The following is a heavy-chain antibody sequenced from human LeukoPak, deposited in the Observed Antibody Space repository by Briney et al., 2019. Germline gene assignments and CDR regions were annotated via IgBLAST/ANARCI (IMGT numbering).Heavy chain of an antibody. J-gene: IGHJ4*02. V-gene: IGHV4-4*02. D-gene: IGHD5-18*01. CDR3: ARLMLGYSYGFDY. CDR1: GGSISSSNW. Sequence: PSGTLSLTCAVSGGSISSSNWWSWVRQPPGKGLEWIGEIYHSGSTNYNPSLKSRVTISVDKSKNQFSLKLNSVTAADTAVYYRARLMLGYSYGFDYWGQGTLVTVSS. CDR2: IYHSGST.